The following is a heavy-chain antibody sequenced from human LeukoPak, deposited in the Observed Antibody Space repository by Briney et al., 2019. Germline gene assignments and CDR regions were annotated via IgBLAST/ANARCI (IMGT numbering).Heavy chain of an antibody. CDR2: ISGSGGST. CDR3: ARDLGYSYGWYFDY. Sequence: PGGSLRLSCAASGFTFSSYAMSWVRQAPGKGLEWVSAISGSGGSTYYADSVKGRFTISRDNSKNTLYLQMNSLRAEDTAVYYCARDLGYSYGWYFDYWGQGTLVTVSS. V-gene: IGHV3-23*01. D-gene: IGHD5-18*01. CDR1: GFTFSSYA. J-gene: IGHJ4*02.